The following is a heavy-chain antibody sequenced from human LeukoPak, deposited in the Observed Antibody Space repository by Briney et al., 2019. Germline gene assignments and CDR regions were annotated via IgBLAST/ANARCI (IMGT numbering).Heavy chain of an antibody. D-gene: IGHD2-21*02. CDR3: AREVTVSSLDDAFDM. CDR2: IYYSGST. J-gene: IGHJ3*02. V-gene: IGHV4-39*07. Sequence: PSETLSLTCTVSGGSISSSSYYWGWIRQPPGKGLEWIGSIYYSGSTYYNPSLKSRVTISVRTSKNQFSLKLTSVTAADTAVYYCAREVTVSSLDDAFDMWGQGTVVTVSS. CDR1: GGSISSSSYY.